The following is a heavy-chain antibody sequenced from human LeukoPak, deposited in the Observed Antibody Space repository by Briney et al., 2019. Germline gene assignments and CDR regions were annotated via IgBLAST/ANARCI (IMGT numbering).Heavy chain of an antibody. CDR3: AKIWFGELFLFDY. Sequence: PGGSLRLSCAASGFTFSNYAMSWVRQAPGKGLEWVSAISGSGGNTYYADSVKGRFTISRDNSKNTLYLQMNSLRAEDTAVYYCAKIWFGELFLFDYWGQGTLVTVSS. J-gene: IGHJ4*02. CDR2: ISGSGGNT. CDR1: GFTFSNYA. D-gene: IGHD3-10*01. V-gene: IGHV3-23*01.